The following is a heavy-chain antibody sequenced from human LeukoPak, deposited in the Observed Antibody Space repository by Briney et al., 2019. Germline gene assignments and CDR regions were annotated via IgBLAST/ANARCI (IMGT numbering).Heavy chain of an antibody. CDR2: MNPNSGNT. D-gene: IGHD3-9*01. J-gene: IGHJ4*02. CDR3: ARGNYDILTGYHTLLDY. V-gene: IGHV1-8*01. Sequence: ASVKVSCKASGYTFTSYDINWVRQATGQGLEWMGWMNPNSGNTGYAQKFQGRVTMTRNTSISTAYMELSSLRSEDTAVYYCARGNYDILTGYHTLLDYWGQGTLVTVSS. CDR1: GYTFTSYD.